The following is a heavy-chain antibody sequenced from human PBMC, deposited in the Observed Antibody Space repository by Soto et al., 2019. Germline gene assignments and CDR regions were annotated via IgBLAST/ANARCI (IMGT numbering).Heavy chain of an antibody. CDR2: INHSGST. D-gene: IGHD2-2*01. J-gene: IGHJ4*02. CDR3: ARGHIVVVPAATVPYYFDY. CDR1: GGSFSGYY. V-gene: IGHV4-34*01. Sequence: QVQLQQWGAGLLKPSETLSLTCAVYGGSFSGYYWSWIRQPPGKGLEWIGEINHSGSTNYNPSLKRRVTISVDTSKIQFSLKLSSVTAADTAVYYCARGHIVVVPAATVPYYFDYWGQGTLVTVSS.